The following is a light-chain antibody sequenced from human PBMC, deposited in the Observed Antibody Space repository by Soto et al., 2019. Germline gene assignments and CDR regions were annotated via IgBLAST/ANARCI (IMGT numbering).Light chain of an antibody. CDR1: SSNIGAGYD. V-gene: IGLV1-40*01. J-gene: IGLJ1*01. Sequence: QSVLTQPPSVSGAPGQRVTISCTGSSSNIGAGYDVHWYQQLPGTAPKLLIYGSSNRPSGVPDRFSGSKFGTSASLAITGLQAEDEADFYCQSHDSSLSAYVFGTGTKLTVL. CDR3: QSHDSSLSAYV. CDR2: GSS.